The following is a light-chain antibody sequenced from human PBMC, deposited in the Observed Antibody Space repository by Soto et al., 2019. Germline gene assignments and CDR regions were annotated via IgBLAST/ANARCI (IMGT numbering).Light chain of an antibody. CDR2: KAS. V-gene: IGKV1-5*03. Sequence: DIQMTQSPSTLSASVGDRVTITCRASQSVSTWLAWYQQQPGKAPKLLIYKASSLESGVPSRFSGSGSGTEFTLTISSLQPGDFATYYCQQYDTFPVTFGGGTKVEIK. CDR1: QSVSTW. J-gene: IGKJ4*01. CDR3: QQYDTFPVT.